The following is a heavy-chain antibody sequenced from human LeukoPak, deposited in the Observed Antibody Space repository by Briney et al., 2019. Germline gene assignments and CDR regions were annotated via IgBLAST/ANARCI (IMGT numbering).Heavy chain of an antibody. J-gene: IGHJ4*02. CDR3: ARDMAAAGDY. V-gene: IGHV3-48*03. CDR2: ITRSGSTT. Sequence: GGSLRLSCAASGFTFSLYEMTWVRQAPGKGLEWVSYITRSGSTTYYADSVKGRSTISRDNAKNSLYLQMNSLTTEDTAVYYCARDMAAAGDYWGQGTLVTVSS. CDR1: GFTFSLYE. D-gene: IGHD6-13*01.